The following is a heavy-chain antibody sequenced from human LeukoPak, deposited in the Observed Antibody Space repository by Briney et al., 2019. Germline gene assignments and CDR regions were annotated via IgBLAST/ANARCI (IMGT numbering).Heavy chain of an antibody. J-gene: IGHJ4*02. V-gene: IGHV3-21*01. CDR1: GFSISIYS. Sequence: GGSLRLSCAASGFSISIYSMDWVRQAPGGGLEWVSSISRSGGNIFYADSVKGRFTISRDNAENSLYLQMNSLRAEDTAVYYCARARAAAGPPPDYWGQGTLVTVSS. D-gene: IGHD6-13*01. CDR2: ISRSGGNI. CDR3: ARARAAAGPPPDY.